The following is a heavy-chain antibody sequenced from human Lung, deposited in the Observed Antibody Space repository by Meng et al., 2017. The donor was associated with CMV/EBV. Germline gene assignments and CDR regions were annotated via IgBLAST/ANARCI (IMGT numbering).Heavy chain of an antibody. CDR2: VIFMLGRT. CDR3: ERSRVLSTSSSRPPTYGMDV. Sequence: SXXVSXKVSGGLSSTSVISWERQARGQGLEWMGGVIFMLGRTNYEQKFQGRVTITADKSATTAHMELHSLKSEDTAVYYCERSRVLSTSSSRPPTYGMDVWGQGXTVTVSS. J-gene: IGHJ6*02. V-gene: IGHV1-69*10. D-gene: IGHD2-2*01. CDR1: GGLSSTSV.